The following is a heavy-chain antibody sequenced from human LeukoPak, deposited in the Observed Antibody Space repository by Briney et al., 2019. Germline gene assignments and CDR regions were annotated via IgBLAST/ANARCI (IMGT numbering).Heavy chain of an antibody. D-gene: IGHD2-21*02. J-gene: IGHJ1*01. Sequence: SETLSLTCAVYGGSFSGYYWSWIQQPPGKGLEWIGYIYYSGSTNYNPSLKSRVTISVDTSKNQFSLKLSSVTAADTAVYYCARGPYCGGDCAEYFQHWGQGTLVTVSS. V-gene: IGHV4-59*01. CDR3: ARGPYCGGDCAEYFQH. CDR1: GGSFSGYY. CDR2: IYYSGST.